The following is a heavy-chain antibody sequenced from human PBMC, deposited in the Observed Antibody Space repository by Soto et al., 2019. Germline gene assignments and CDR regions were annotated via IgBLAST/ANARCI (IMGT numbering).Heavy chain of an antibody. Sequence: AGSLRLSCAASGFTFSSYAMHWVRQAPGKGLEWVAVISYDGSNKYYADSVKGRFTISRDNSKNTLYLQMNSLRAEDTAVYYCAREGLAAAGYFDYWGQGTLVTVSS. J-gene: IGHJ4*02. CDR3: AREGLAAAGYFDY. CDR1: GFTFSSYA. D-gene: IGHD6-13*01. CDR2: ISYDGSNK. V-gene: IGHV3-30-3*01.